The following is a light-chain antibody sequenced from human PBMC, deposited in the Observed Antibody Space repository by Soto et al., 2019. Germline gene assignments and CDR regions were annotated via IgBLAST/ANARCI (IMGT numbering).Light chain of an antibody. CDR2: DVS. J-gene: IGLJ3*02. Sequence: QSVLTQPASVSGSPGQSITISCTGTSSDVGGYNYVSWYQQHPGKAPKLMIYDVSNRPSGVSNRFSGSKSGNTASLTISGLQAEDEADYYCSSYTSSTFEFGGGTKVTVL. V-gene: IGLV2-14*01. CDR3: SSYTSSTFE. CDR1: SSDVGGYNY.